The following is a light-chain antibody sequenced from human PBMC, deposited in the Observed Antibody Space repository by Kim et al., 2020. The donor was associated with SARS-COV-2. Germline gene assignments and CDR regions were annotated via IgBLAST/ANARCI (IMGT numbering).Light chain of an antibody. J-gene: IGKJ4*01. CDR3: QQRSNGPST. Sequence: EIVMTQSPATLSVSPGERATLSCRASQSVSSNLAWYQQKPGQAPRLLIYGASTRATGIPARFSGSGSGTEFTLTISSLQSEDFAVYYCQQRSNGPSTFGGGTKVDIK. CDR2: GAS. V-gene: IGKV3D-15*01. CDR1: QSVSSN.